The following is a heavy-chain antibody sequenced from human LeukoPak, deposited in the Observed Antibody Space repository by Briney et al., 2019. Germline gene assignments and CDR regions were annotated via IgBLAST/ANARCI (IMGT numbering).Heavy chain of an antibody. D-gene: IGHD6-19*01. V-gene: IGHV3-33*01. CDR1: GFTFSSYG. CDR3: ARDRGKQWLVRGGDY. Sequence: PGRSLRLSCAASGFTFSSYGMHWVRQAPGKGLEWVAVIWCDGSNKYYADSVKGRFTISRDNSKNTLYLQMNSLRAEDTAVYYCARDRGKQWLVRGGDYWGQGTLVTVSS. CDR2: IWCDGSNK. J-gene: IGHJ4*02.